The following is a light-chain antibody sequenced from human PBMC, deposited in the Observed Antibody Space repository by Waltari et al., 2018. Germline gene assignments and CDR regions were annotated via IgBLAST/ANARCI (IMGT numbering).Light chain of an antibody. V-gene: IGKV3-20*01. CDR2: GAS. Sequence: EIVLTQSPATLSLSPGERATLSCRASQSVSSSLAWYHQKPGQAPTLLMYGASSRATDIPDRFSGSGSGTDFTLTISSLEPEDFAIYFCQQYSDRWTFGQGTKVEIK. CDR3: QQYSDRWT. J-gene: IGKJ1*01. CDR1: QSVSSS.